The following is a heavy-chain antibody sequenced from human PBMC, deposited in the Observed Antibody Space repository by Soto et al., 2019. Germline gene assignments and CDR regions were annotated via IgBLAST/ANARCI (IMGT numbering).Heavy chain of an antibody. V-gene: IGHV3-23*01. CDR2: ISGSGGTT. CDR1: GFTVSSYA. CDR3: AKDKEGSGGSSYGMDV. Sequence: GGSLRLSCAASGFTVSSYAMSWVRQAPGKGLEWVSYISGSGGTTNYADSVKGRFTISRDSSRNTLYLQMSSLRAEDTAVYFCAKDKEGSGGSSYGMDVWGQGTTVTVS. J-gene: IGHJ6*02. D-gene: IGHD1-26*01.